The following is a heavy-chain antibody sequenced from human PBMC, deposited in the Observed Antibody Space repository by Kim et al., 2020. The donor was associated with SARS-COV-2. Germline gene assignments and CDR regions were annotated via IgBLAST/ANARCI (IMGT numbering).Heavy chain of an antibody. CDR3: ARDRGHYDSPLVPYGMDV. CDR1: GFTFSSYE. J-gene: IGHJ6*02. Sequence: GGSLRLSCAASGFTFSSYEMNWVRQAPGKGLEWVSYISSSGSTIYYADSVKGRFTISRDNAKNSLYLQMNSLRAEDTAVYYCARDRGHYDSPLVPYGMDVWGQGTTVTVSS. D-gene: IGHD3-3*01. V-gene: IGHV3-48*03. CDR2: ISSSGSTI.